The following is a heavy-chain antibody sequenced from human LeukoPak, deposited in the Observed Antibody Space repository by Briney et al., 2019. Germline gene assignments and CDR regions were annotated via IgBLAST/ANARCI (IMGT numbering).Heavy chain of an antibody. J-gene: IGHJ4*02. CDR2: IYTSGST. D-gene: IGHD3-10*01. Sequence: SETLSLTCTVSGGSISSYYWSWIRQPAGKGLEWIGRIYTSGSTNYNPSVKSRVTISVDTSKNQFSLKLTSVTAADTAVYYCARKRGRGLFDYWGQGILVTVSS. CDR3: ARKRGRGLFDY. CDR1: GGSISSYY. V-gene: IGHV4-4*07.